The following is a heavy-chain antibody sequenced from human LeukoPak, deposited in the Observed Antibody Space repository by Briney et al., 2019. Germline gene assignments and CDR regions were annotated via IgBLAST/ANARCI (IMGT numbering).Heavy chain of an antibody. CDR1: GFTFSGYA. Sequence: GGSLRLSCAASGFTFSGYAMSWVRQAPGKGLEWVSTISGSGGSTYYADSVKGRFTISRDNSKNTLYLQMNSLRAEDTAVYYCAKAEYCSSISCYSSRVDYWGQGTLVTVSS. V-gene: IGHV3-23*01. CDR3: AKAEYCSSISCYSSRVDY. J-gene: IGHJ4*02. CDR2: ISGSGGST. D-gene: IGHD2-2*01.